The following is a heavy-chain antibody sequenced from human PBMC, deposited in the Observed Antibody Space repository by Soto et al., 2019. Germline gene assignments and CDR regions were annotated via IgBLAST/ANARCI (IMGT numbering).Heavy chain of an antibody. CDR1: GFTFSNYV. V-gene: IGHV3-30-3*01. CDR2: ISHDGNNK. CDR3: AREDESSGYAGTFHH. J-gene: IGHJ1*01. D-gene: IGHD3-22*01. Sequence: GGSLRLSCAASGFTFSNYVIHWVRQAPGQGLEWVALISHDGNNKQYGDSVTGRFTISRDNSKNTLSLQMDSLRAEDTAVYYCAREDESSGYAGTFHHWGQGTQVTSPQ.